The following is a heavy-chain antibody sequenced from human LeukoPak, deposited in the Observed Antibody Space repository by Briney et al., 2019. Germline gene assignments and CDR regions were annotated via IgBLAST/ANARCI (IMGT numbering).Heavy chain of an antibody. CDR2: IKQDGSEK. Sequence: GGSLRLSCTGSGFTFSNYWMSWVRQAPGKGLEWVANIKQDGSEKYYVDSVKGRFTISRDNAKNSLYLQMNSLRAEDTAVYYCARTMVRGVIEDHFDYWGQGTLVTVSS. J-gene: IGHJ4*02. D-gene: IGHD3-10*01. CDR1: GFTFSNYW. V-gene: IGHV3-7*01. CDR3: ARTMVRGVIEDHFDY.